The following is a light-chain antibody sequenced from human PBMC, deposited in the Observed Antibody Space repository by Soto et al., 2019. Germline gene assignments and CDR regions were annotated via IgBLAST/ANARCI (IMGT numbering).Light chain of an antibody. Sequence: QSALTQPPSASGSPGQSVTISCTGTSSDVGGYNYVSWYQQHPGKAPKLMIYEVSQRPSGVPDRFSGSKSGNTASLTVSGLQAEDEAEYYCSSYAGSNNMVFGGGTKLTVL. CDR1: SSDVGGYNY. V-gene: IGLV2-8*01. CDR3: SSYAGSNNMV. CDR2: EVS. J-gene: IGLJ2*01.